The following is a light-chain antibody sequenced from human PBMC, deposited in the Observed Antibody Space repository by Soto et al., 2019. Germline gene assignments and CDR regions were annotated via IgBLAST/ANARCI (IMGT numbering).Light chain of an antibody. Sequence: EFVLTQSPGPLSLSPGERATLSCRASQSVGNYLAWYQQKPGQAPRLLIYDASNRATGIPARFSGSGSGTDFTLTISSLEPEDFAVYYCQQRSNWPPSTFGQGTRMEIK. CDR1: QSVGNY. CDR3: QQRSNWPPST. J-gene: IGKJ5*01. V-gene: IGKV3-11*01. CDR2: DAS.